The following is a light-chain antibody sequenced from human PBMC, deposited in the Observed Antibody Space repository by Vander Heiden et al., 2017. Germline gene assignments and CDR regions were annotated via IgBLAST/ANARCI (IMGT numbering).Light chain of an antibody. V-gene: IGKV1D-13*01. CDR3: QQFNNYPQVT. Sequence: IHFTQSPSSLSASVGDRVTITCRASPGISSALAWYQQKPGKAPKLLIYEASSLESGVPSRFSGSGSGTDFTLTISSLQPEDFATYYCQQFNNYPQVTFGGGTKVEIK. CDR2: EAS. CDR1: PGISSA. J-gene: IGKJ4*01.